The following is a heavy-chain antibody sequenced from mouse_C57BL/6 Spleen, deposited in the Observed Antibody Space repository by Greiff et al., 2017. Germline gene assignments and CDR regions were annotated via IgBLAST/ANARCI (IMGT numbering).Heavy chain of an antibody. V-gene: IGHV1-19*01. CDR3: ARGDVSADGSSSYAMDY. D-gene: IGHD1-1*01. CDR2: INPYNGGT. CDR1: GYTFTDYY. Sequence: EVQLQQSGPVLVKPGASVKMSCKASGYTFTDYYMNWVKQSHGKSLEWIGVINPYNGGTSYNQKFKGKATLTVDKSSSTAYMELNSLTSEDSAVYYCARGDVSADGSSSYAMDYWGQGTSVTVSS. J-gene: IGHJ4*01.